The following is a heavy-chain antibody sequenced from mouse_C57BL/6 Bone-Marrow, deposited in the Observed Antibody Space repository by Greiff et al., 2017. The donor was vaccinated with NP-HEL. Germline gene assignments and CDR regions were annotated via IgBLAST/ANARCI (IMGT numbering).Heavy chain of an antibody. V-gene: IGHV5-12*01. CDR3: ARHSDGYPAWFAY. J-gene: IGHJ3*01. Sequence: EVQRVESGGGLVQPGGSLKLSCAASGFTFSDYYMYWVRQTPEKRLEWVAYISNGGGSTYYPDTVKGRFTISRDNAKNTLYLQMSRLKSEDTAMYYCARHSDGYPAWFAYWGQGTLVTVSA. D-gene: IGHD2-3*01. CDR1: GFTFSDYY. CDR2: ISNGGGST.